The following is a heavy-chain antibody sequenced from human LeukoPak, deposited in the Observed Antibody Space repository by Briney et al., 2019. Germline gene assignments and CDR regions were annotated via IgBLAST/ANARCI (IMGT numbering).Heavy chain of an antibody. Sequence: GGSLRLSCAASGFTFSSYAMSWVRQAPGKGLEWVSAISGSGGSTYYADSVKGRFTISRDNSKNTLYLQMNSLRAEDTAVYYCAKDSAQYYYDSSGYCDYWGQGTLVTVSS. CDR1: GFTFSSYA. V-gene: IGHV3-23*01. CDR3: AKDSAQYYYDSSGYCDY. CDR2: ISGSGGST. J-gene: IGHJ4*02. D-gene: IGHD3-22*01.